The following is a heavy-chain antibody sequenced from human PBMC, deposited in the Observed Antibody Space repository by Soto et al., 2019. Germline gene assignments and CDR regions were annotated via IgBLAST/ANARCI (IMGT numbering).Heavy chain of an antibody. CDR1: GFSLSNARMG. V-gene: IGHV2-26*01. CDR2: IFSNDEK. Sequence: QVTLKESGPVLVKPTETLTLTCTVSGFSLSNARMGVSWIRQPPGKALEWLAHIFSNDEKSYSTSLKSRLTIYKNTSKSQVVHTMTNKDTVDTATYYCARPYYDFWSGYSGTYYYYYMDVWGKGTTVTVS. CDR3: ARPYYDFWSGYSGTYYYYYMDV. J-gene: IGHJ6*03. D-gene: IGHD3-3*01.